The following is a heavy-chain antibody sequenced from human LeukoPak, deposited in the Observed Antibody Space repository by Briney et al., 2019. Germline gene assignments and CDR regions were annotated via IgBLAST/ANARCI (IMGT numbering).Heavy chain of an antibody. D-gene: IGHD6-19*01. CDR3: ARGPRENSSGWYAGGYYYGMDV. Sequence: SETLSLTCTVSSGSISSYYWSWIRQPPGKGLEWIGYIYYSGSTNYNPSLKSRVTISVDTSKNQFSLKLSSVTAADTAVYYCARGPRENSSGWYAGGYYYGMDVWGQGTTVTVSS. CDR2: IYYSGST. J-gene: IGHJ6*02. V-gene: IGHV4-59*01. CDR1: SGSISSYY.